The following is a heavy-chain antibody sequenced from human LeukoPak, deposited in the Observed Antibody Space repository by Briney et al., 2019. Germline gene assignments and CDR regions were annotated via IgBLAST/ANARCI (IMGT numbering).Heavy chain of an antibody. D-gene: IGHD1-26*01. CDR2: INPSGDST. V-gene: IGHV1-46*01. Sequence: ASAKVSCKASGYTFTTCNIHWVRQAPGHGLEWMGIINPSGDSTSYPQKFQGRVTMTRDTSTSTVYMELSSLRSEDTAVYYCARGIVGDSVAFDYWGQGTLVTVSS. J-gene: IGHJ4*02. CDR3: ARGIVGDSVAFDY. CDR1: GYTFTTCN.